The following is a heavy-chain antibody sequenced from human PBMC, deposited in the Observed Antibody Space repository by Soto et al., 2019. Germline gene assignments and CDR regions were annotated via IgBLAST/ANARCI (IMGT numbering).Heavy chain of an antibody. CDR2: ISYDGSNK. CDR3: AKELDDFWSGYVDYMDV. Sequence: GGSLRLSCAASGFTFSSYGMHWVRQAPGKGLEWVAVISYDGSNKYYADSVKGRFTISRDNSKNTLYLQMNSLRAEDTAVYYCAKELDDFWSGYVDYMDVWGKGTTVTVSS. CDR1: GFTFSSYG. V-gene: IGHV3-30*18. J-gene: IGHJ6*03. D-gene: IGHD3-3*01.